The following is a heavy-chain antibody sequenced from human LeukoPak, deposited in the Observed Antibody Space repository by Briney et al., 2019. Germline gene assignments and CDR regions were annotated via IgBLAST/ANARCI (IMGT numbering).Heavy chain of an antibody. Sequence: GRSLRLSCAASGFTFSSYGMHWVRQAPGKGLEWVAVIWYDGSNKYYADSVKGRFTISRDNSKNTLYLQMNSLRAEDTAVYYCARAALWLPLDYWGQGTLVTVSS. CDR1: GFTFSSYG. V-gene: IGHV3-33*01. CDR3: ARAALWLPLDY. J-gene: IGHJ4*02. CDR2: IWYDGSNK. D-gene: IGHD3-16*01.